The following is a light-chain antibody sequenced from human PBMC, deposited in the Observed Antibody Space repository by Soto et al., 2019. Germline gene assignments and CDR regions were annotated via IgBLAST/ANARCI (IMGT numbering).Light chain of an antibody. CDR3: QLYTSYSEA. V-gene: IGKV1-5*01. Sequence: DIQMTLSPSTLSASVGDRVTITCRASRSLTTWLAWYQQKPGKAPKLLISDASNLEGGVPSRFSGSGSGTEFTLTISSLQPDDFVTYYCQLYTSYSEAFGQGTKVDIK. CDR2: DAS. J-gene: IGKJ1*01. CDR1: RSLTTW.